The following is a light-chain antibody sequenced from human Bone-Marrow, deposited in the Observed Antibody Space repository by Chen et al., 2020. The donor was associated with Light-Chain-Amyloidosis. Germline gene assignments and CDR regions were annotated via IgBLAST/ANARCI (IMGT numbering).Light chain of an antibody. V-gene: IGKV1-39*01. Sequence: DIQMTQSPSSLSASVGDRVTITCRASQSISSYLNWYQQKPGKAPKLLIYAASSLQSGVPSRFSGRGSETDFTLTISSLQPEDFATYYRQQIYSTAYSFGQGTKLEIK. CDR3: QQIYSTAYS. J-gene: IGKJ2*01. CDR2: AAS. CDR1: QSISSY.